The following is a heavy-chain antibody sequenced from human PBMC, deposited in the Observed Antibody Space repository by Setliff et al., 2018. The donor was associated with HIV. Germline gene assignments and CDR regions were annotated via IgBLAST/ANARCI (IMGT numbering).Heavy chain of an antibody. CDR3: ARDRHSSGLGSYGP. CDR1: GGSISSYY. Sequence: SETLSLTCTVSGGSISSYYWSWIRQPAGKGLEWIGRIYTSGSTNYNPSLKSRVTMSVDTSKNQFSLKLSSVTAADTAVYFCARDRHSSGLGSYGPWGPGILVTVS. CDR2: IYTSGST. J-gene: IGHJ5*02. V-gene: IGHV4-4*07. D-gene: IGHD3-10*01.